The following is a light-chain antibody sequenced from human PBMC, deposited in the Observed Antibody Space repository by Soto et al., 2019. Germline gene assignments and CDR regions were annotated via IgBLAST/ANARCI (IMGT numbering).Light chain of an antibody. CDR1: QSVSSSY. Sequence: ESVFTPSPGTIALSPGERATLSCRASQSVSSSYLAWYQQKPGQAPRLLIYGASSRATGIPDRFSGSGSGTDFTLTISILEPEDVAVYYCQHYGSSPPITFGQGTRLEIK. V-gene: IGKV3-20*01. CDR2: GAS. CDR3: QHYGSSPPIT. J-gene: IGKJ5*01.